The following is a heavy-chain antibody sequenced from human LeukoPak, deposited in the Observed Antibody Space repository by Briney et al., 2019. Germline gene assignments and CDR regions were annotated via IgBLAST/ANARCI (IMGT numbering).Heavy chain of an antibody. CDR1: GFTFDDYA. CDR2: INGNSDSI. D-gene: IGHD5-12*01. Sequence: GGSLRLSCAVAGFTFDDYAMHWVRQVPGKGLEWVSDINGNSDSIGYADSVKGRFTTSRDNAKNSLYLKMNSLRAEDTAFYYCAINGGGDSGYGNFDYWGQGTLVTVSS. V-gene: IGHV3-9*01. J-gene: IGHJ4*02. CDR3: AINGGGDSGYGNFDY.